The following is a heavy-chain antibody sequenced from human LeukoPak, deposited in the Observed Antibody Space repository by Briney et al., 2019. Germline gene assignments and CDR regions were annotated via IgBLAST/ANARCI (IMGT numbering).Heavy chain of an antibody. CDR2: IIPIFGTA. J-gene: IGHJ5*02. D-gene: IGHD3-3*01. Sequence: SVKVSCKASGGTFSSYAISWVRQAPGHGLEWRGGIIPIFGTAHSPHPVQGRVTITAGASTSTAYMELSSLRSEDTAVYYWARDPGDYDFWSEEPLNWFDPWGQGTLVTVSS. CDR1: GGTFSSYA. CDR3: ARDPGDYDFWSEEPLNWFDP. V-gene: IGHV1-69*01.